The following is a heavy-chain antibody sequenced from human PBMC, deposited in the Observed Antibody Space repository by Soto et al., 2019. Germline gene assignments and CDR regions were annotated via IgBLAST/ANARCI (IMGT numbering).Heavy chain of an antibody. CDR2: IWYDGSNK. J-gene: IGHJ4*02. Sequence: SGGSLRLSCAASGFTFSSYGMHWVRQAPGKGLEWVAVIWYDGSNKYYADSVKGRFTISRDNSKNTLYLQMNSLRAEDTAVFYCAKERSSGWSFDYWGQGTLVTVSS. D-gene: IGHD6-19*01. CDR1: GFTFSSYG. V-gene: IGHV3-33*06. CDR3: AKERSSGWSFDY.